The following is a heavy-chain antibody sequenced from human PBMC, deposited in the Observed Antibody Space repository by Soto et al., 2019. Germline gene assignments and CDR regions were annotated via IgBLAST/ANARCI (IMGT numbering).Heavy chain of an antibody. CDR3: ARGRYGGY. J-gene: IGHJ4*02. V-gene: IGHV1-18*01. Sequence: QVHLVQSGAEVKKPGASVKVSCKGSGYAFTTYGITWVRQAPGQGLEWMGWISAHNGNTNYAQKLQGRVTVTRDTSTSADYMELRSLSSDDKAVYYCARGRYGGYWGQGALVTVSS. CDR1: GYAFTTYG. D-gene: IGHD3-10*01. CDR2: ISAHNGNT.